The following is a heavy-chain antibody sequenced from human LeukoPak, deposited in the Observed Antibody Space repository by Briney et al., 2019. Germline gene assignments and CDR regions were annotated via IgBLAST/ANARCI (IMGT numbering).Heavy chain of an antibody. D-gene: IGHD6-13*01. J-gene: IGHJ4*02. V-gene: IGHV3-53*01. Sequence: PGGSLRLSCAASGFTVSSNYMSWVRQAPGKGLEWVSVIYSGGSTYYADSVKGRFTTSRDNSKNTLYLQMNSLRAEDTAVYYCARVVSSWYYFDYWGQGTLVTVSS. CDR2: IYSGGST. CDR3: ARVVSSWYYFDY. CDR1: GFTVSSNY.